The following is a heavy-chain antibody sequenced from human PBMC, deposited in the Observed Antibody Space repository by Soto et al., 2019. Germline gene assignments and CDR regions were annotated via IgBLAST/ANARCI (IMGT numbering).Heavy chain of an antibody. V-gene: IGHV3-74*01. CDR3: VRDQRHWNEFADQ. J-gene: IGHJ4*02. Sequence: VQLVESGGGLVQPGGSLRLSCAASGFAFGSYWMHWVRQAPGKGLVWVSRISQDGAIATQADSVKGRFTISSDNAKNTLFLQRNSLRADDTAVYYCVRDQRHWNEFADQWGQGTVVTVSS. CDR1: GFAFGSYW. D-gene: IGHD1-1*01. CDR2: ISQDGAIA.